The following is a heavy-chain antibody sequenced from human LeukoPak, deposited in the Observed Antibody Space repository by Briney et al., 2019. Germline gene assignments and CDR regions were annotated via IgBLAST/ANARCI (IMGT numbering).Heavy chain of an antibody. D-gene: IGHD5-18*01. V-gene: IGHV3-23*01. J-gene: IGHJ4*02. CDR2: ITGGGDNT. CDR3: AKDERPLRGYSYCTFDY. Sequence: GGSLRLSCEAPGFIFSNYAMSWVRQAPGQGLEWVSAITGGGDNTWYADSVKGRFTISRDNSKNTVSLQMNSLRAEDTAMYYCAKDERPLRGYSYCTFDYWGQGILVTVSS. CDR1: GFIFSNYA.